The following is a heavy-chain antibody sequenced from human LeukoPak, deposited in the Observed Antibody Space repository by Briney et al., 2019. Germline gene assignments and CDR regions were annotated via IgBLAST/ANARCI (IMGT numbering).Heavy chain of an antibody. V-gene: IGHV3-74*01. CDR1: GFTFDDYA. CDR3: ARDPFYGDYGVDY. Sequence: PGGSLRLSCAASGFTFDDYAMHWVRQAPGKGLVWVSRINSDGSSTSYADSVKGRFTISRDNAKNTLYLQMNSLRAEDTAVYYCARDPFYGDYGVDYWGQGTLVTVS. D-gene: IGHD4-17*01. CDR2: INSDGSST. J-gene: IGHJ4*02.